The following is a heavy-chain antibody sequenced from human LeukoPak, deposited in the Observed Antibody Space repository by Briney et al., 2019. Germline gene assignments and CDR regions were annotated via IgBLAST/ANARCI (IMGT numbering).Heavy chain of an antibody. CDR1: GGSISSYY. CDR2: IYYSGST. Sequence: SETLSLTCTVSGGSISSYYWSWIRQPPGKGLEWIGYIYYSGSTNYNPSLKSRVTISVDTSKNQFSLKLSSVTAADTAVYYCARVGGYYDSSGYYNYWGQGTLVIVSS. CDR3: ARVGGYYDSSGYYNY. D-gene: IGHD3-22*01. J-gene: IGHJ4*02. V-gene: IGHV4-59*01.